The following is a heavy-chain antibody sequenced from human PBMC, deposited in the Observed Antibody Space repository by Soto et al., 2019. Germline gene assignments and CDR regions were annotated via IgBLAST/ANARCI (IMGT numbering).Heavy chain of an antibody. Sequence: EVQLVESGGDLVQPGGSLRLSCVASGFALSSFWMTWVRQAPGKGLEWVAKIKGDGSEQNYVDSVRGRFTISRDNAKNSVYLQMNILGVDDKAVYYCTRNQVKADYWGQGTLVTVSS. J-gene: IGHJ4*02. CDR2: IKGDGSEQ. D-gene: IGHD3-22*01. CDR3: TRNQVKADY. V-gene: IGHV3-7*01. CDR1: GFALSSFW.